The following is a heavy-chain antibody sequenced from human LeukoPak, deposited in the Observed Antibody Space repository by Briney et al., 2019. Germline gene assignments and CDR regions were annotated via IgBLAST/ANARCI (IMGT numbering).Heavy chain of an antibody. CDR1: AGSMGTYY. CDR2: IYYSGST. J-gene: IGHJ4*01. Sequence: SETLSLTCSVSAGSMGTYYWGWIRQPPGKRLEWIGYIYYSGSTTYNPSLKSRVTVSVDTSKNQFSLKLTSMTAADTAVYYCARGRLGRQHASFFDSWGHGTLVTVSS. V-gene: IGHV4-59*08. CDR3: ARGRLGRQHASFFDS. D-gene: IGHD2-2*01.